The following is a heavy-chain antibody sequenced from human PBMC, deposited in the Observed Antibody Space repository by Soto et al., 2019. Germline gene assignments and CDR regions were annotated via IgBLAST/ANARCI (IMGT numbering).Heavy chain of an antibody. CDR2: ISAYNGNT. CDR3: ARDARRDDFWSGYPPGDY. V-gene: IGHV1-18*01. J-gene: IGHJ4*02. CDR1: GYTFTSYG. D-gene: IGHD3-3*01. Sequence: QVQLVQSGAEVKKPGASVKVSCKASGYTFTSYGISWVRQAPGQGLEGMGWISAYNGNTNYAQKLQGRVTMTTDTYTSTAYMELRSLRSDDTAVYYCARDARRDDFWSGYPPGDYWGQGTLVTVSS.